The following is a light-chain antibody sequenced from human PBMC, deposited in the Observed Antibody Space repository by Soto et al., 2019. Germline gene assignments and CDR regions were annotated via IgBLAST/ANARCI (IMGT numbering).Light chain of an antibody. J-gene: IGKJ2*01. CDR3: QQYHLSPYT. V-gene: IGKV3-20*01. CDR2: GAS. Sequence: DIVLTQSPGTLSLSPGGRATLSCRASQSLNSGYLAWYQQKPGQTPRLLIYGASNRATGVPDKFSGSGSGTDFTLTISRLEPEDFAVYYCQQYHLSPYTFGQGTRLEIK. CDR1: QSLNSGY.